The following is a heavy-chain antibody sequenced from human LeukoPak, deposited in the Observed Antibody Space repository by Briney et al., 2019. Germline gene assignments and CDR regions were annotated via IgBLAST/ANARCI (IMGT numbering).Heavy chain of an antibody. D-gene: IGHD7-27*01. CDR2: IYVSGST. CDR3: ARLAWGRLDY. J-gene: IGHJ4*02. CDR1: DGSISNYY. V-gene: IGHV4-4*07. Sequence: PSETLSLTCTVSDGSISNYYWTWIRQPAGKGLEWIGRIYVSGSTNYNPSLKSRVTISVDTSKDQFSLKLSSVTAPDTAVYYCARLAWGRLDYWGQGTLVTVSS.